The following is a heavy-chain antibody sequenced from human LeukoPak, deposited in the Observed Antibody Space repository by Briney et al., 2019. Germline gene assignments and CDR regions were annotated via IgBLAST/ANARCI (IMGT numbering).Heavy chain of an antibody. CDR2: INPGDSDT. CDR3: ARLPYYDILTGYSYFVY. V-gene: IGHV5-51*01. CDR1: GYSYTTYW. Sequence: GESLKISCMDSGYSYTTYWIGWVRQMPGKGLEWIGIINPGDSDTKYSPSLHGQVTMSADKSISTAYLQWSSLKASDTAMYYCARLPYYDILTGYSYFVYWGQGTLVTVSS. J-gene: IGHJ4*02. D-gene: IGHD3-9*01.